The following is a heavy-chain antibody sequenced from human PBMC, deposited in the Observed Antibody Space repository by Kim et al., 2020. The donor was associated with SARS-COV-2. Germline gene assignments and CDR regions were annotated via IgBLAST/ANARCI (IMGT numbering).Heavy chain of an antibody. J-gene: IGHJ4*02. Sequence: SETLSLTCAVYGGSFSGYYWSWIRQPPGKGLEWIGEINHSGSTNYNPSLKSRVTISVDTSKNQFSLKLSSVTAADTAVYYCARRPRYVWGSYRVGGGFDYWGQATLVTVSS. V-gene: IGHV4-34*01. CDR3: ARRPRYVWGSYRVGGGFDY. CDR2: INHSGST. D-gene: IGHD3-16*02. CDR1: GGSFSGYY.